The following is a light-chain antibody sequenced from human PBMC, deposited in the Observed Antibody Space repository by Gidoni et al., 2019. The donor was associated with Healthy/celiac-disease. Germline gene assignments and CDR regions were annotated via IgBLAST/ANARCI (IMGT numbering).Light chain of an antibody. CDR1: QSIRTW. J-gene: IGKJ1*01. V-gene: IGKV1-5*03. CDR3: QQYPGT. Sequence: DIQMTQSPSTLSASVGDRVTITCRASQSIRTWLAWYQQKPGKAPKLLIYKTSSLESGVPSRFGGSGSGTEFTLTISSLQPDDFATYYCQQYPGTFGQGTKVEVK. CDR2: KTS.